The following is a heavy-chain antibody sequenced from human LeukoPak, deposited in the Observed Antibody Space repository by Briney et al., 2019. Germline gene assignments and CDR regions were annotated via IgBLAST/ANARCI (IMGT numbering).Heavy chain of an antibody. V-gene: IGHV3-21*01. CDR3: ARDQRCDFWSGHGTFDY. Sequence: GGSLRLSCAASGFTFSSYSMNWVRQAPGKGLEWVSSISSSSSYIYYADSVKGRFTISRDNAKNSLYLQMNSLRAEDTAVYYCARDQRCDFWSGHGTFDYWGQGTLVTVSS. D-gene: IGHD3-3*01. J-gene: IGHJ4*02. CDR1: GFTFSSYS. CDR2: ISSSSSYI.